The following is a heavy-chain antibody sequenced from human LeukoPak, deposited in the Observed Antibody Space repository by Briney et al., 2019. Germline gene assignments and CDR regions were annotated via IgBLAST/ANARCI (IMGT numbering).Heavy chain of an antibody. CDR3: AGGRPRGYCSGGSCYHNFDY. CDR2: FDPEDGET. CDR1: GYTLTELS. V-gene: IGHV1-24*01. Sequence: ASVKVSCKVSGYTLTELSMHWVRQAPGKGLEWMGGFDPEDGETIYAQKFQGRVTITADKSTSTAYMEVSSLRSEDTAVYYCAGGRPRGYCSGGSCYHNFDYWGQGTLVTVSS. D-gene: IGHD2-15*01. J-gene: IGHJ4*02.